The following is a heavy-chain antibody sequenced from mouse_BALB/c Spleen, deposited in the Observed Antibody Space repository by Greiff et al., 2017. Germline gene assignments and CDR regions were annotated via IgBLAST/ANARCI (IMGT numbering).Heavy chain of an antibody. D-gene: IGHD4-1*01. CDR3: AREGKLGLDY. J-gene: IGHJ2*01. V-gene: IGHV1S137*01. CDR2: ISTYYGDA. CDR1: GYTFTDYA. Sequence: LQESGAELVRPGVSVKISCKGSGYTFTDYAMHWVKQSHAKSLEWIGVISTYYGDASYNQKFKGKATMTVDKSSSTAYMELARLTSEDSAIYYCAREGKLGLDYWGQGTTLTVSS.